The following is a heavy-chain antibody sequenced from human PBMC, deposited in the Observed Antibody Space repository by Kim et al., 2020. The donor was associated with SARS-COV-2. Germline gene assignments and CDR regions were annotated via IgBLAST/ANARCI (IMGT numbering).Heavy chain of an antibody. CDR1: GGTFSSYA. Sequence: SVKVSCKASGGTFSSYAISWVRQAPGQGLEWMGGIIPIFGTANYAQKFQGRVTITADESTSTAYMELSSLRSEDTAVYYCAREKGDSSGYWGWYFDLWGRGTLVTVSS. D-gene: IGHD3-22*01. CDR2: IIPIFGTA. J-gene: IGHJ2*01. V-gene: IGHV1-69*13. CDR3: AREKGDSSGYWGWYFDL.